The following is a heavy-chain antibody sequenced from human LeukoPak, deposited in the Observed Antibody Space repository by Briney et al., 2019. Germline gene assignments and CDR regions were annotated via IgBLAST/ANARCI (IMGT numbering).Heavy chain of an antibody. CDR2: MNPNSGNT. CDR3: ARNYYDSSGYYSADAFDI. Sequence: GASVKVSCKASGYTFTSYDINWVRQATGQGLEWMGWMNPNSGNTGYAQKFQGRATMTRNTSISTAYMELSSLRSEDTAVYYCARNYYDSSGYYSADAFDIWGQGTMVTVSS. V-gene: IGHV1-8*01. CDR1: GYTFTSYD. J-gene: IGHJ3*02. D-gene: IGHD3-22*01.